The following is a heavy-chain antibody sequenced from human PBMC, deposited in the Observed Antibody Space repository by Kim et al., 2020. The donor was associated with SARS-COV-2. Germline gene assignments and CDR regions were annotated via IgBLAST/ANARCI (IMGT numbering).Heavy chain of an antibody. CDR2: INHSGST. CDR1: GGSFSGYY. J-gene: IGHJ6*02. V-gene: IGHV4-34*01. CDR3: ARGVTGSMDV. Sequence: SETLSLTCAVYGGSFSGYYWSWIRQPPGKGLEWIGEINHSGSTNYNPSLKSRVTISVDTSKNQFSLKLSSVTAADTAVYYCARGVTGSMDVWGQGTTVTVSS. D-gene: IGHD1-20*01.